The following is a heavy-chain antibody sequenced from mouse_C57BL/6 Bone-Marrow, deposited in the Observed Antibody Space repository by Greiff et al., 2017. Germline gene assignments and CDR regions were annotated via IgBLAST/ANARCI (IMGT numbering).Heavy chain of an antibody. Sequence: EVKLMESGGGLVQPGESLKLSCESNEYAFPSHDMSWVRKTPEKRLELVAAINSDGGSTYYPDTMERRFIISRDNTKKTLYLQMRSLRSEDTALYYCARHGIYLGYVALFAYWGQGTLVTGSA. CDR1: EYAFPSHD. CDR3: ARHGIYLGYVALFAY. CDR2: INSDGGST. J-gene: IGHJ3*01. D-gene: IGHD2-2*01. V-gene: IGHV5-2*01.